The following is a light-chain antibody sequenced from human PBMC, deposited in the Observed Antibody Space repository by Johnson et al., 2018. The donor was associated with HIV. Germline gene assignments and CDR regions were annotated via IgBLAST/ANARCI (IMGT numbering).Light chain of an antibody. CDR3: GTWDSSLSAGV. J-gene: IGLJ1*01. CDR2: ENN. Sequence: QSVLTQPPSVSAAPGQKVTISCSGSSPKIGNNYVSWYQQLPGTAPKLLIYENNKRPSRIPDRFSGSQSGTSATLGITGLQTGDEADYYCGTWDSSLSAGVFGTGTKVTVL. CDR1: SPKIGNNY. V-gene: IGLV1-51*02.